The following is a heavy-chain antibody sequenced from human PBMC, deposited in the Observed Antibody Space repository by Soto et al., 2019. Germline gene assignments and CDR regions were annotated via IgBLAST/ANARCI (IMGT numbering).Heavy chain of an antibody. Sequence: SVKVSCKASGGTFSSYAISWVRQAPGQGLEWMGGIIPIFGTANYAQKFQGRVTITADKSTSTAYMELSSMRSEETAVYYCASSVVDTDMVLGVYYGMDVWGQGNTVTVS. CDR3: ASSVVDTDMVLGVYYGMDV. V-gene: IGHV1-69*06. J-gene: IGHJ6*02. CDR1: GGTFSSYA. CDR2: IIPIFGTA. D-gene: IGHD5-18*01.